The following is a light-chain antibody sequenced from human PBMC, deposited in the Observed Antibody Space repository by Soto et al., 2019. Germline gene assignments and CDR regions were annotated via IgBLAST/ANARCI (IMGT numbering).Light chain of an antibody. CDR2: DAS. J-gene: IGKJ5*01. CDR1: QSVKTF. Sequence: ESVLIQSPATRSMSKGERATLSCRASQSVKTFLVWYQQRPGQAPRLLIYDASHRAAGIPARFSGSGFGTDFTLTISSLEPEDAAVYYCQQRSNWPPITFGQGALLAIK. V-gene: IGKV3-11*01. CDR3: QQRSNWPPIT.